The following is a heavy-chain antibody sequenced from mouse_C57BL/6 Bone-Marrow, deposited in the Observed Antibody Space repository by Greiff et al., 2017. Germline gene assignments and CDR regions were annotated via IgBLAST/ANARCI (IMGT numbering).Heavy chain of an antibody. CDR1: GYTFTSYW. V-gene: IGHV1-53*01. CDR2: INPSNGGT. D-gene: IGHD1-1*01. Sequence: QVQLQQPGTELVKPGASVKLSCKASGYTFTSYWMHWVKQRPGQGLEWIGNINPSNGGTNYNEKFKSKATLTVDKSSSTAYMQLSSLTSEDSAVYYCATGFYGSSYDWYFDVWGTGTTVTVSS. J-gene: IGHJ1*03. CDR3: ATGFYGSSYDWYFDV.